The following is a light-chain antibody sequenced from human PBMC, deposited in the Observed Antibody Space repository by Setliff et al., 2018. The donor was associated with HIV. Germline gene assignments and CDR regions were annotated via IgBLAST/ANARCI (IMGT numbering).Light chain of an antibody. V-gene: IGLV1-44*01. CDR3: ASWDDSLNGQV. CDR1: SSNIRTNA. CDR2: SNN. Sequence: QSVLTQPPSTSGTPGQRVTISCSGSSSNIRTNAVNWYQQLSGTAPKLLIYSNNQRPSGVPDRFSGSKSDTSASLAISGLQSEDEADYYCASWDDSLNGQVFGTGTKVTVL. J-gene: IGLJ1*01.